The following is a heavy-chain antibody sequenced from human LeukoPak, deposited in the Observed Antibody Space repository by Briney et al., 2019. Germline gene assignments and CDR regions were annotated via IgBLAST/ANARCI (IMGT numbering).Heavy chain of an antibody. CDR1: GGSISSYY. CDR3: ARGGTVTSFDY. CDR2: IFYSGST. V-gene: IGHV4-59*12. Sequence: SETLSLTCTVSGGSISSYYWSWIRQPAGKALEWIGNIFYSGSTYYSPSLKSRVTISLDTSRNQFSLKLNSVTAADTAVYYCARGGTVTSFDYWGQGTLVTVSS. J-gene: IGHJ4*02. D-gene: IGHD4-17*01.